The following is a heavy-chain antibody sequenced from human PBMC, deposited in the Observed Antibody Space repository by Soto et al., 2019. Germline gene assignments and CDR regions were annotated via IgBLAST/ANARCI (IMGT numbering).Heavy chain of an antibody. Sequence: SETLSLTCTVSGGSISSSSYYWGWIRQPPGKGLEWIGSIYYSGSTYYNPSLKSRVTISVDTSKNQFSLKLSSVTAADTAVYYCARLTGDSITGTTGYYYYMDVWGKGTTVTVSS. CDR3: ARLTGDSITGTTGYYYYMDV. D-gene: IGHD1-20*01. CDR1: GGSISSSSYY. CDR2: IYYSGST. V-gene: IGHV4-39*01. J-gene: IGHJ6*03.